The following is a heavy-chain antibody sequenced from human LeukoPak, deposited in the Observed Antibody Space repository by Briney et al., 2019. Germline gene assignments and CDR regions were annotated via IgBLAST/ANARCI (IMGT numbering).Heavy chain of an antibody. D-gene: IGHD5/OR15-5a*01. V-gene: IGHV4-38-2*02. CDR3: ARETGLSPPDY. CDR2: IYHSGST. CDR1: GYPISSGYY. Sequence: SETLSLTCTVSGYPISSGYYWGWIRQPPGKGLEWIGSIYHSGSTYYNPSLKSRVTISVDTSKNQFSLKLSSVTAADTAVYYCARETGLSPPDYWGQGTLVTVSS. J-gene: IGHJ4*02.